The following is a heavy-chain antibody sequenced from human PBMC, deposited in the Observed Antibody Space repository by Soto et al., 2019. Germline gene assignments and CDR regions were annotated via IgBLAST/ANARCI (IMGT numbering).Heavy chain of an antibody. CDR2: ISGSGGST. V-gene: IGHV3-23*01. CDR1: GFTFSSYA. J-gene: IGHJ4*02. D-gene: IGHD3-22*01. CDR3: AKVGYYYDSSGYYYRTKPLDY. Sequence: VGSLRLSCAASGFTFSSYAMSWVRQAPGKGLEWVSAISGSGGSTYYADSVKGRFTISRDNSKNTLYLQMNSLRAEDTAVYYCAKVGYYYDSSGYYYRTKPLDYWGQGTLVTVSS.